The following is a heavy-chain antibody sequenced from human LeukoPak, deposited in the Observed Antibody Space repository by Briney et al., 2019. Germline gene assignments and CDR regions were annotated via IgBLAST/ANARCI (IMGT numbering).Heavy chain of an antibody. D-gene: IGHD3-10*01. CDR3: ARVEEGYGSGRRENYYYYYMDV. Sequence: SETLSLTCTVSSGSINTSNYYWSWIRQSPGKGLEWIGYIYYSGSTKYNPALKSRVTISVDTSKNQFSLKLSSVTAADTAVYYCARVEEGYGSGRRENYYYYYMDVWGKGTTVTISS. J-gene: IGHJ6*03. V-gene: IGHV4-61*01. CDR2: IYYSGST. CDR1: SGSINTSNYY.